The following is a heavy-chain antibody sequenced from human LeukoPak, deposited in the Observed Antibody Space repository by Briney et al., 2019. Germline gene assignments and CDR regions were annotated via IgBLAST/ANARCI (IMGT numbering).Heavy chain of an antibody. Sequence: GASVKVSCKASGYTFTSYGISWVRQAPGQGLEWMGWISAYNGNTNYAQKLQGRVTMTTDTSTSTAYMELGSLRSDDTAVYYCARSSPLGYCSSTSCPNFDYWGQGTLVTVSS. CDR2: ISAYNGNT. J-gene: IGHJ4*02. V-gene: IGHV1-18*01. CDR1: GYTFTSYG. D-gene: IGHD2-2*01. CDR3: ARSSPLGYCSSTSCPNFDY.